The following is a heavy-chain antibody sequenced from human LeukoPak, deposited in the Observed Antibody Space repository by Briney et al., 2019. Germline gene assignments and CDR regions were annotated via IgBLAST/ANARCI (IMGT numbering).Heavy chain of an antibody. D-gene: IGHD6-19*01. CDR3: ARGVSGRYYFDY. J-gene: IGHJ4*02. CDR1: GGSFSGYY. Sequence: SETLSLTCAVYGGSFSGYYWSWIRQPPGKGLEWIGEINHSGSTNYNPSLKSRVTISVDTSKNQFSLKLSSVTAADTAVYYCARGVSGRYYFDYWGQGTLVTVSS. CDR2: INHSGST. V-gene: IGHV4-34*01.